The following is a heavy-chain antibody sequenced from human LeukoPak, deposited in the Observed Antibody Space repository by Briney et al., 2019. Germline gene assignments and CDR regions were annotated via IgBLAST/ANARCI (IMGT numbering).Heavy chain of an antibody. CDR2: ISSSGSTI. Sequence: GGSLRLSCAASGFTFSDYYMSWIRQAPGKGLEWVSYISSSGSTIYYADSVKGRFTISRDNAKNSLYLQMNSLRAEDTAVYYCARDRYSNYYYYYMDVWGKGTTVTVSS. J-gene: IGHJ6*03. CDR1: GFTFSDYY. D-gene: IGHD4-11*01. V-gene: IGHV3-11*04. CDR3: ARDRYSNYYYYYMDV.